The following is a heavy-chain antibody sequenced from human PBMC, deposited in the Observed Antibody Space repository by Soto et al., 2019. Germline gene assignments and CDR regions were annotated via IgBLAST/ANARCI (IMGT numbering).Heavy chain of an antibody. V-gene: IGHV4-39*01. Sequence: SEILSLTCTVSGGSISSSSYYWGWIRQPPGKGLEWIGSIYYSGSTYYNPSLKSRVTISVDTSKNQFSLKLSSVTAADTAVYYCARSPPGTAMVIVAYWGQGTLVTVSS. J-gene: IGHJ4*02. CDR1: GGSISSSSYY. D-gene: IGHD5-18*01. CDR2: IYYSGST. CDR3: ARSPPGTAMVIVAY.